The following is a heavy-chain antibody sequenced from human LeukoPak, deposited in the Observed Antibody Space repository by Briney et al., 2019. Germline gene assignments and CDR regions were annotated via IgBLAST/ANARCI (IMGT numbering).Heavy chain of an antibody. D-gene: IGHD3-10*02. V-gene: IGHV3-33*01. J-gene: IGHJ5*02. CDR2: IWCDGSNK. Sequence: GGSLRLSCAASGFTLSSSAMHWVRQAPGKGLEWVSVIWCDGSNKYYADSVKGRFTTSRDISKNTLYLQMNSLRAGDTAMYYCVRDVRGSTNRFDPWGQGTLVTVSS. CDR1: GFTLSSSA. CDR3: VRDVRGSTNRFDP.